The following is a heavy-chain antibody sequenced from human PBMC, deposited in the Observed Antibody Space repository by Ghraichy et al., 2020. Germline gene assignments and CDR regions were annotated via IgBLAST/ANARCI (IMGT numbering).Heavy chain of an antibody. J-gene: IGHJ6*02. V-gene: IGHV3-21*01. CDR3: ARDNGYYGFPYYYGMDV. CDR1: GFTFSSYS. Sequence: GGSLRLSCAASGFTFSSYSMNWVRQAPGKGLEWVSSISSSSSYIYYADSVKGRFTISRDNAKNSLYLQMNSLRAEDTAVYYCARDNGYYGFPYYYGMDVWGQVTSVTVSS. D-gene: IGHD1-26*01. CDR2: ISSSSSYI.